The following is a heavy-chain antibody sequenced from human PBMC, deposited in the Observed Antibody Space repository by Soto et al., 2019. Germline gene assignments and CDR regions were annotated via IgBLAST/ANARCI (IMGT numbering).Heavy chain of an antibody. CDR2: IDPSDSYT. CDR3: ARLLRYFDWLFDTHKYYYYGMDV. D-gene: IGHD3-9*01. Sequence: PGESLKISCKGSGYSFTSYWISWVRQMPGKGLEWMGRIDPSDSYTNYSPSFQGQVTISADKSISTAYLQWSSLKASDTAMYYCARLLRYFDWLFDTHKYYYYGMDVWGQGTTVTVSS. CDR1: GYSFTSYW. V-gene: IGHV5-10-1*04. J-gene: IGHJ6*02.